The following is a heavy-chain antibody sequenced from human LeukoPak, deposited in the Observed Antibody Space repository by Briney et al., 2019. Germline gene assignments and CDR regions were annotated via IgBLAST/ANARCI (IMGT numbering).Heavy chain of an antibody. CDR2: INPNSGST. Sequence: ASVKVSCKTSGDTFTGYYMHWMRQAPGQGLEWMGWINPNSGSTNYAQKFQGRVTMTRDTSISTAYMELSRLRSDDTAVYYCARDRPHSSGWYGAFDIWGQGTMVTVSS. CDR3: ARDRPHSSGWYGAFDI. J-gene: IGHJ3*02. V-gene: IGHV1-2*02. CDR1: GDTFTGYY. D-gene: IGHD6-19*01.